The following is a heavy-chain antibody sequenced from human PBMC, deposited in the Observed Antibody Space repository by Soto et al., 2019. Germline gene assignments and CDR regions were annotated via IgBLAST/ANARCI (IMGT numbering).Heavy chain of an antibody. D-gene: IGHD3-16*01. CDR2: FDPEDGET. V-gene: IGHV1-24*01. Sequence: ASVKVSCKVSGYTLTELSMHWVRQAPGKGLEWMGGFDPEDGETIYAQKFQGRVTMTEDTSTDTAYMELSSLRSEDTAVYYCATELRIGGGDLFLDYWGQGTLVTVSS. CDR3: ATELRIGGGDLFLDY. CDR1: GYTLTELS. J-gene: IGHJ4*02.